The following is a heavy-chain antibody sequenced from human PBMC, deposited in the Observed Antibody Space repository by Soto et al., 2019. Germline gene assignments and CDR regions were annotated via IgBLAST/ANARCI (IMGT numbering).Heavy chain of an antibody. D-gene: IGHD2-2*01. CDR2: ISGSGGST. V-gene: IGHV3-23*01. CDR3: AKSGGFVLNQRLSGDYFAF. CDR1: GFTFSSYA. J-gene: IGHJ4*02. Sequence: GGSLRLSCAASGFTFSSYAMSWVRQAPGKELEWVSAISGSGGSTYYADYVKGRFTISRDNSKNKLNLQMNSLRAENTAEYKCAKSGGFVLNQRLSGDYFAFWGQGTLVTVSS.